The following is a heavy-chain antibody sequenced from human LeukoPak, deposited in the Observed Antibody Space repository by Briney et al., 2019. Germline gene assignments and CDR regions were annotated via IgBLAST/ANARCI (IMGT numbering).Heavy chain of an antibody. J-gene: IGHJ4*02. D-gene: IGHD1-14*01. V-gene: IGHV4-4*07. CDR2: LYTSGST. CDR1: GTSISSHY. CDR3: ATGESLDY. Sequence: TXSLTCTVSGTSISSHYWSWLRQPXGKGLEWIGRLYTSGSTKSNPSLKSRVSISVDTSKNQFSLKLSSVTAADTAVYFCATGESLDYWGQGTLVTVSS.